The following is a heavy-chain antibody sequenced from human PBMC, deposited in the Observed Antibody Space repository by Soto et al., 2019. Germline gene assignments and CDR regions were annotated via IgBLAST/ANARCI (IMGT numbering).Heavy chain of an antibody. V-gene: IGHV3-30*18. CDR1: GFTFISYG. Sequence: GGSLRLSCAASGFTFISYGMHWVRQAPGKGLEWVAVISYDGSNKYYADSVKGRFTISRDNSKNTLYLQMNSLRAEDTAVYYCAKPLDSAGYEIVTGCFDYWGQGT. CDR3: AKPLDSAGYEIVTGCFDY. D-gene: IGHD3-9*01. J-gene: IGHJ4*02. CDR2: ISYDGSNK.